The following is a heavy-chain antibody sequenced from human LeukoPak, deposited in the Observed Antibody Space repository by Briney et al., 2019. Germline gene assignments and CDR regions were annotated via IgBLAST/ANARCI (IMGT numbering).Heavy chain of an antibody. V-gene: IGHV1-46*03. D-gene: IGHD2-15*01. CDR1: GYTFTSYY. J-gene: IGHJ4*02. CDR2: INPSGGST. CDR3: ARDENCSGGSCYFSFDY. Sequence: ASVKVSCKASGYTFTSYYMHGVRQAPGQGLEWMGIINPSGGSTSYAQMFQGRVTMTRDTSTSTVYVELSSLRSEDTAVYYCARDENCSGGSCYFSFDYWGQGTLVTVSS.